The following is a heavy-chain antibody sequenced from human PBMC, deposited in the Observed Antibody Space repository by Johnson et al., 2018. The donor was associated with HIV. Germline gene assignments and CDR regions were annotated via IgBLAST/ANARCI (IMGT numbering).Heavy chain of an antibody. CDR3: ARGEEMATILI. J-gene: IGHJ3*02. CDR1: GFTFSSYA. D-gene: IGHD5-24*01. CDR2: IRGSGDST. Sequence: VQLVESGGGLVQPGGSLRLSCAASGFTFSSYAMSWVRQAPGKGLEWVSAIRGSGDSTYYADSVKGRFTISRDNSKNTLYLQMNSLRAEDTAVDYCARGEEMATILIWGQGTMVTVSS. V-gene: IGHV3-23*04.